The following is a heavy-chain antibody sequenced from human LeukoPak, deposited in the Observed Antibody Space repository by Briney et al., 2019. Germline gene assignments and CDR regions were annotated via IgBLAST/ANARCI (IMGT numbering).Heavy chain of an antibody. V-gene: IGHV3-48*03. CDR3: VRDYRGFDY. CDR2: ITTSGSTI. CDR1: GFTFSSYE. J-gene: IGHJ4*02. D-gene: IGHD1-26*01. Sequence: GGSLRLSCAASGFTFSSYELNWVRQAPGKELEWVSYITTSGSTIYYADSVKGRFTISRENAKNSLYLQMNSLRAEDTAVYYCVRDYRGFDYWGQGTLVTVSS.